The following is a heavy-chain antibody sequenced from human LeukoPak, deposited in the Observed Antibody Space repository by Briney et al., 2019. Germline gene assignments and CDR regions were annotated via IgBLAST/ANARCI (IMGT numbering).Heavy chain of an antibody. Sequence: GRSLRLSCAASGFTFDDYAMHWVRQGPGKGLEWVSGISWNSGSRGYADSVKGRFTISRDNAKNSLYLQMNSLRAEDTAVYYCARGAVAGTRLYWYFDLWGRGTLVTVSS. D-gene: IGHD6-19*01. J-gene: IGHJ2*01. CDR1: GFTFDDYA. CDR2: ISWNSGSR. V-gene: IGHV3-9*01. CDR3: ARGAVAGTRLYWYFDL.